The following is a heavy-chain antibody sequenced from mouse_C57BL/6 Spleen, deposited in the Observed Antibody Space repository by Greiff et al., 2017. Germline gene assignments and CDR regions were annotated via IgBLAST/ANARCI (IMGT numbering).Heavy chain of an antibody. Sequence: QIQLQQPGAELVRPGTSVKLSCKASGYTFTSYWMHWVKQRPGQGLEWIGVIDPSDSYTNYNQKFKGKATLTVDTSPGTAYMQLSSLTSEDSAVYYCARGGDSNYGYYYAMDYWGQGTSVTVSS. CDR3: ARGGDSNYGYYYAMDY. CDR2: IDPSDSYT. V-gene: IGHV1-59*01. J-gene: IGHJ4*01. D-gene: IGHD2-5*01. CDR1: GYTFTSYW.